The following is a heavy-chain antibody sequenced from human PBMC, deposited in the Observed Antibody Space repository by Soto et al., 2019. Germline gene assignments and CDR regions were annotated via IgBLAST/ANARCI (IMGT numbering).Heavy chain of an antibody. CDR1: GCTIRNYA. V-gene: IGHV3-23*01. J-gene: IGHJ4*02. CDR3: AKSRYSDSSGDFYDF. Sequence: EVQLLESGGGLVQPGGSLRLSCAASGCTIRNYAMSWVRQAPGKGLEWVSGIGGRATSAYYADSVKGRFAISRDNSYNTLFLQLNSLRAEDTAVYYCAKSRYSDSSGDFYDFWGQGTLVSVSS. D-gene: IGHD3-22*01. CDR2: IGGRATSA.